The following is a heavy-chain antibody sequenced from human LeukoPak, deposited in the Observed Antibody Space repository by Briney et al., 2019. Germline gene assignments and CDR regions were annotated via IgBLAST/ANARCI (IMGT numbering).Heavy chain of an antibody. CDR3: ARTDYGGNSGGPG. Sequence: GGSLRLSCAASGLTFSGSWMTWVRQPPGKGLEWVGNILPDESYKHYVDSVKGRFTISRDNAKNSLYLQMNSLREEDTAVYYCARTDYGGNSGGPGWGQGTMVTVSS. J-gene: IGHJ3*01. CDR1: GLTFSGSW. CDR2: ILPDESYK. V-gene: IGHV3-7*01. D-gene: IGHD4-23*01.